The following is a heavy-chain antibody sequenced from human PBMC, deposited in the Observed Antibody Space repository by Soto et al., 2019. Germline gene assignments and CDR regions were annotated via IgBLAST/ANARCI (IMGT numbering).Heavy chain of an antibody. V-gene: IGHV3-30-3*01. CDR1: GFRFSTHS. CDR3: ARPLWRDDYNWGYFDL. CDR2: ISYDGSNK. J-gene: IGHJ2*01. D-gene: IGHD4-4*01. Sequence: GGSLRLSCEASGFRFSTHSFHWVRQAPGKGLEWVAVISYDGSNKYYADSVKGRFTISRDNSKNTLYLQMNSLRTEDTAVYYCARPLWRDDYNWGYFDLWGRGTLVTVSS.